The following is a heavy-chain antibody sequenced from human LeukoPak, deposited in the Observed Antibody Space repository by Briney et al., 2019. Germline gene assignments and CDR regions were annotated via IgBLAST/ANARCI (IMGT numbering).Heavy chain of an antibody. CDR2: IYPRDSHT. V-gene: IGHV5-51*01. Sequence: GESLKISCKASGSSFTDYWIGWVRQLPGKGLKWMGIIYPRDSHTIYSPSFQGQVTVSADKSITTAYLQWSSLKASDTAIYYCTRVDFYYYYMDFWGKGTTVSVSS. J-gene: IGHJ6*03. CDR1: GSSFTDYW. CDR3: TRVDFYYYYMDF.